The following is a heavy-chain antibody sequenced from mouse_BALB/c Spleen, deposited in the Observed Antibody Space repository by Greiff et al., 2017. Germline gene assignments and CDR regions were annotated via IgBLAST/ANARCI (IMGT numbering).Heavy chain of an antibody. CDR1: GFSLTDYG. J-gene: IGHJ2*01. D-gene: IGHD2-1*01. Sequence: QVQLQESGPGLVAPSQSLSITCTVSGFSLTDYGVSWIRQPPGKGLEWLGVIWGGGSTYYNSALKSRLSISKDNSKSQVFLKMNSLQTDDTAMYYCAKHRENYGNQYYFDYWGQGTTLTVSS. V-gene: IGHV2-6-5*01. CDR2: IWGGGST. CDR3: AKHRENYGNQYYFDY.